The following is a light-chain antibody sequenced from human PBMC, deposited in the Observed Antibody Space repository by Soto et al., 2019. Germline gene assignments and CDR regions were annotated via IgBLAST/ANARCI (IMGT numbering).Light chain of an antibody. CDR1: SSDVGGFRY. CDR3: ISYTTSNTWV. CDR2: EVR. J-gene: IGLJ3*02. V-gene: IGLV2-14*01. Sequence: QSALTQPASVSGSPGQSITISCTGTSSDVGGFRYVSWYQQHPGNSPKLMIYEVRNRPLGISNRFSGSKSGNTASLTISGLQSEDEADYYCISYTTSNTWVFGGGTKVTVL.